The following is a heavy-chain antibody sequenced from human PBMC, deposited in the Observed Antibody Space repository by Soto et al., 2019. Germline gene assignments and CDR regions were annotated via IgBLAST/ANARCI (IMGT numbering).Heavy chain of an antibody. J-gene: IGHJ5*02. D-gene: IGHD2-2*01. CDR3: ARILSRGVVVPAAISVVGWFDP. V-gene: IGHV2-26*01. CDR2: IFSNDEK. CDR1: GFSLSNARMG. Sequence: QVTLKESGPVLVKPTETLKLTCTVSGFSLSNARMGVSWIRQPPGKALEWLAHIFSNDEKSYSTSLKSRLTISKDTSKSQVVLTMTNMDPVDTATYYCARILSRGVVVPAAISVVGWFDPWGQGTLVTVSS.